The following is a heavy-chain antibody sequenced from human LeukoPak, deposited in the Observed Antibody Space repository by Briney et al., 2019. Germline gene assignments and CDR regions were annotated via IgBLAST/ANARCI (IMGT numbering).Heavy chain of an antibody. J-gene: IGHJ6*03. CDR2: VMPIFGSA. D-gene: IGHD2-2*02. CDR3: ASRRTSQCSSTSCYTQANYYYYYMDV. V-gene: IGHV1-69*13. Sequence: GASVKVSCKASGGTFSSYAISWVRQAPGQGLEWMGGVMPIFGSANCVQKFKGRVTITADESASTAYLELSSLRSEDTAVYYCASRRTSQCSSTSCYTQANYYYYYMDVWGKGTTVTVSS. CDR1: GGTFSSYA.